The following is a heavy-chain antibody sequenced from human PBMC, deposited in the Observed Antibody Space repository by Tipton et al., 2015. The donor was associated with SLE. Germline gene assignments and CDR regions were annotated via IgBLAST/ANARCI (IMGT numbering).Heavy chain of an antibody. CDR2: IYSSGST. Sequence: TLSLTCTVSGGSITSDYWTWIRQPPGKGLEWIGYIYSSGSTYYNPSLKSRVTISVDTSKNQFSLKLSSVTAADTAVYYCARGRLTLFGMVTSDYWGQGTLVTVSS. J-gene: IGHJ4*02. CDR1: GGSITSDY. CDR3: ARGRLTLFGMVTSDY. D-gene: IGHD3-3*01. V-gene: IGHV4-4*09.